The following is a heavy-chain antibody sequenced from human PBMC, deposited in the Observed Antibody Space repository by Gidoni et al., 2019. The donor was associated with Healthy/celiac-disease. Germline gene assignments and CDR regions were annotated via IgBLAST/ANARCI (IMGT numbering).Heavy chain of an antibody. CDR2: SSWNSGSI. V-gene: IGHV3-9*01. J-gene: IGHJ4*02. CDR3: AKASGSYGDRGYFDY. D-gene: IGHD4-17*01. Sequence: EVQLVESGGGLVQPGRSLRLSCAASGFPFDDYAMHWVRQAPGKGLEWVSGSSWNSGSIGYADSVKGRFTIARDNAKNSLYLQMNSLRAEDTALYYCAKASGSYGDRGYFDYWGQGTLVTVSS. CDR1: GFPFDDYA.